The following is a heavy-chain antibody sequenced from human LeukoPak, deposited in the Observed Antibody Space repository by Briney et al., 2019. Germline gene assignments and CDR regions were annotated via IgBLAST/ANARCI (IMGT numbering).Heavy chain of an antibody. CDR2: INWNGGST. J-gene: IGHJ3*01. Sequence: GGSLRLSCAASGFTFSSYAMSWVRQAPGKGLEWVSGINWNGGSTGYADSVKGRFTFSRDNVKNSLYLQMNSLRAEDTALYYCARGSGSDDAFDLWGQGTMVTVSS. D-gene: IGHD1-26*01. V-gene: IGHV3-20*04. CDR3: ARGSGSDDAFDL. CDR1: GFTFSSYA.